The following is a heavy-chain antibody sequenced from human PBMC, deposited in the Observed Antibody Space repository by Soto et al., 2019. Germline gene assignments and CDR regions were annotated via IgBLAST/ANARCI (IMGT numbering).Heavy chain of an antibody. CDR3: ARSGTVRDYYYYYMDV. CDR1: GFTFNSYS. D-gene: IGHD1-1*01. J-gene: IGHJ6*03. Sequence: EVQLVESGGGLVQPGGSLRLSCAASGFTFNSYSMNWVRQAPGKGLEWVSYISTSSSTIYYADSVKGRFTISRDSAKNSLYLQMNSLRAEDTAVYYCARSGTVRDYYYYYMDVWGKGTTVTVSS. CDR2: ISTSSSTI. V-gene: IGHV3-48*01.